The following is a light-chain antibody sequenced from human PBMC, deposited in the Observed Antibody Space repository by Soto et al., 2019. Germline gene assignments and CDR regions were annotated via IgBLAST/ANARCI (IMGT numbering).Light chain of an antibody. Sequence: QSVLTQPASVSGSPGQSITISFTGTSSDVGGYNYVSWYQQHPGKAPKLMIYEVSNRPSGVSNRFSGSKSGNTASLTNSGSQAEEEADYYCSSYTSSSVVFGGGTKLTVL. CDR1: SSDVGGYNY. V-gene: IGLV2-14*01. CDR2: EVS. CDR3: SSYTSSSVV. J-gene: IGLJ2*01.